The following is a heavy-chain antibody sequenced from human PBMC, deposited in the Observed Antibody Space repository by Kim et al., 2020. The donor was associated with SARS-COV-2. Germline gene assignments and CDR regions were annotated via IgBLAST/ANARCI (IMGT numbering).Heavy chain of an antibody. CDR3: ARHPNVLRYFDWPYTDY. CDR1: GYSFTSYW. V-gene: IGHV5-51*01. CDR2: IYPGDSDT. D-gene: IGHD3-9*01. Sequence: GESLKISCKGSGYSFTSYWIGWVRQMPGKGLEWMGIIYPGDSDTRYSPSFQGQVTISADKSISTAYLQWSSLKASDTAMYYCARHPNVLRYFDWPYTDYWGQGTLVTVSS. J-gene: IGHJ4*02.